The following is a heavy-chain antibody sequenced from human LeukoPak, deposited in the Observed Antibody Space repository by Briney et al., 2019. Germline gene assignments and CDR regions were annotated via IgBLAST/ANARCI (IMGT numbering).Heavy chain of an antibody. V-gene: IGHV1-2*02. J-gene: IGHJ4*02. Sequence: ASVKVSCKASGYTFTGYYMHWVREAPGQGLEWMGWINPNSGGTNYAQKFQGRVTMTRDTSISTAYMELSRLRSDDTAVYYCARESGAYSSSWYAPDYWGQGTLVTVSS. D-gene: IGHD6-13*01. CDR3: ARESGAYSSSWYAPDY. CDR2: INPNSGGT. CDR1: GYTFTGYY.